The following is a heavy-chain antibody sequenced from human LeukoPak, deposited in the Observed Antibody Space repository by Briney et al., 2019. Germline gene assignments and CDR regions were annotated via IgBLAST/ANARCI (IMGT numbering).Heavy chain of an antibody. CDR2: IYYSGST. Sequence: PSETLSLTCTVSGGSISSSSYYWGWLRQPPGKGLEWIGSIYYSGSTYYNPSLKSRVTISVDTSKNQFSLKLSSVTAADTAVYYCTSGYDYYYYYGMDVWGQGTTVTVSS. D-gene: IGHD5-12*01. J-gene: IGHJ6*02. CDR1: GGSISSSSYY. V-gene: IGHV4-39*01. CDR3: TSGYDYYYYYGMDV.